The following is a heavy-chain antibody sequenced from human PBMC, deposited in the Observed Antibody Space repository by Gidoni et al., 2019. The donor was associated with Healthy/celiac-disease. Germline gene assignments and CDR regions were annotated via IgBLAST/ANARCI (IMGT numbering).Heavy chain of an antibody. CDR2: INHSGST. Sequence: QVQLQQWGAGLLKPSETLSLTCAVYGGSFSGYYWRWIRQPPGKGLEWIGEINHSGSTNYHPSLKSRVTISVDTSKNQFSLKLSSVTAADTAVYYCAGLPSNYYDSSGSGGTTNWFDPWGQGTLVTVSS. CDR1: GGSFSGYY. J-gene: IGHJ5*02. CDR3: AGLPSNYYDSSGSGGTTNWFDP. D-gene: IGHD3-22*01. V-gene: IGHV4-34*01.